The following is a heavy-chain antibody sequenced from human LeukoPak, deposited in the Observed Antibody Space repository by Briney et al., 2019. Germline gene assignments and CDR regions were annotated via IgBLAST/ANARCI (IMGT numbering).Heavy chain of an antibody. J-gene: IGHJ4*02. V-gene: IGHV3-21*01. Sequence: GGSLRLSCAASGFTFSSYSMNWVRQAPGKGLEWVSSISSSSSYIYYADSVKGRFTISRDNAKNSQYLQMNSLRAEDTAVYYCARGNQWLAVDYWGQGTLVTVSS. CDR2: ISSSSSYI. CDR1: GFTFSSYS. CDR3: ARGNQWLAVDY. D-gene: IGHD6-19*01.